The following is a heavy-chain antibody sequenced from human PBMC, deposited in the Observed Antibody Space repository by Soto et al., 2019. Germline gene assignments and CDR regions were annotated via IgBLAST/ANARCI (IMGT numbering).Heavy chain of an antibody. J-gene: IGHJ4*02. CDR1: GFSLTSSGVG. CDR3: AHSSRDGYVQLAFFDY. V-gene: IGHV2-5*02. CDR2: IYWDDDK. Sequence: QITLKESGPTLVKPTQTLTLTCTFSGFSLTSSGVGVGWIRQPPGKALEWLALIYWDDDKIYTPSLKTRLTIPKDTSKNPVVLAMTNMDPVDTPTYYGAHSSRDGYVQLAFFDYWGQGALVTVSS. D-gene: IGHD5-12*01.